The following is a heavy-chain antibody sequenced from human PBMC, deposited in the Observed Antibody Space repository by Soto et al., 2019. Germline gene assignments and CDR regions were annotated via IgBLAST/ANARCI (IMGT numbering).Heavy chain of an antibody. J-gene: IGHJ4*02. CDR1: GGSISSGGYY. V-gene: IGHV4-31*03. Sequence: SETLSLTCTVSGGSISSGGYYWSWIRQHPGKGLEWIGYIYYSGSTYYNPSLKSRVTISVDTSKNQFSLKLSSVTAADTAVYYCAAGVVPAANFDYWGQGTLVTVSS. CDR2: IYYSGST. CDR3: AAGVVPAANFDY. D-gene: IGHD2-2*01.